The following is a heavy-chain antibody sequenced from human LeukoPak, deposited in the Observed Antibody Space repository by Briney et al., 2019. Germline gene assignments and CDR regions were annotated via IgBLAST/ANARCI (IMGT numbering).Heavy chain of an antibody. CDR1: GFTFRNYA. D-gene: IGHD3-22*01. J-gene: IGHJ3*02. CDR2: ISHNGDIT. Sequence: GGSLRPSCAASGFTFRNYAMSWVRQAPGKGLEWVSVISHNGDITRYADPVKGRFTISRDNSKSILYLQMNSMRADDTAVYYCARRGPASDYYYKGGFDIWGQGTMVTVSS. CDR3: ARRGPASDYYYKGGFDI. V-gene: IGHV3-23*01.